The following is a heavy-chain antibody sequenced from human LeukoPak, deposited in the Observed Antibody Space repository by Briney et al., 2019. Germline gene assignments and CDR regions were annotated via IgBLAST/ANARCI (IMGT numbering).Heavy chain of an antibody. CDR1: GGTFSSYA. Sequence: GSSVKVSCKASGGTFSSYAISWVRQAPGQGLEWMGGIIPIFGTANYAQKFQGRVTITADESTSTAYMELSSLRSEDTAVYYCASAVCSGGSCYSGAFDNWGQGTMVTVSS. CDR2: IIPIFGTA. D-gene: IGHD2-15*01. CDR3: ASAVCSGGSCYSGAFDN. V-gene: IGHV1-69*01. J-gene: IGHJ3*02.